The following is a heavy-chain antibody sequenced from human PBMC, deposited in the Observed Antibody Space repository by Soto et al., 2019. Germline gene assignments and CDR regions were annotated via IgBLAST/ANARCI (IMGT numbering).Heavy chain of an antibody. CDR1: DDSIGRSNYF. V-gene: IGHV4-39*01. D-gene: IGHD6-19*01. CDR2: IFYSGNT. J-gene: IGHJ4*02. Sequence: QLQLQESGPGLVKPSETLSLTCTVSDDSIGRSNYFWGWIRQPPGKGLEWIGNIFYSGNTHYNPSHKSRVTISLDTSNHHFSLRVSSVTAADTAVYYCARHLYSGDSRGSFGYWGPGALVIVSS. CDR3: ARHLYSGDSRGSFGY.